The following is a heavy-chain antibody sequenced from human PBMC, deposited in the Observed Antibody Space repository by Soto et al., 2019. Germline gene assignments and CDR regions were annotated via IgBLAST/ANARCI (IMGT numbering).Heavy chain of an antibody. CDR3: AKDRMGAGVRGYFDY. D-gene: IGHD3-10*01. J-gene: IGHJ4*02. CDR2: IIYDGSTK. CDR1: GFNFSSYG. Sequence: QVQLVESGGGVVQPGRSLRLSCAASGFNFSSYGMHWVRQAPGKGLEWVAVIIYDGSTKYYADSVKGRFTISRDNSKSTLYLQMNSLRVEDTAVYYCAKDRMGAGVRGYFDYWGQGTLVTVSS. V-gene: IGHV3-30*18.